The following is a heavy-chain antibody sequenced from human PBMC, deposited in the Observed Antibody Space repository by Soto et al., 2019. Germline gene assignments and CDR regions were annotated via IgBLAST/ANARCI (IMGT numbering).Heavy chain of an antibody. Sequence: GGSLRLSCATSGFTFRSFSMNWVRQAPGKGLEWVSYISSSSSTIYYADSVKGRFTISRDNAKNSLYLQMNSLRAEDTAVYYCARAAITIFGVGNYYYYMDVWGKGTTVTVSS. J-gene: IGHJ6*03. D-gene: IGHD3-3*01. CDR3: ARAAITIFGVGNYYYYMDV. V-gene: IGHV3-48*01. CDR2: ISSSSSTI. CDR1: GFTFRSFS.